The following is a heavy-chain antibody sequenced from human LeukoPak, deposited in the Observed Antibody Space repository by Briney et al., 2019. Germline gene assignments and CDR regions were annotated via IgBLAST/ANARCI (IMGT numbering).Heavy chain of an antibody. D-gene: IGHD4-17*01. CDR2: ISYDGGNK. CDR1: GFTFNTYA. Sequence: GGSLRLSCAASGFTFNTYAMHWVRQAPSKGLEWVTLISYDGGNKYYADSVKGRFTISRDNSKNTLYLQMNSLRTEDTAVYYCARGPDYGYTANLGRYYYMDVWGKGTTVTVSS. J-gene: IGHJ6*03. V-gene: IGHV3-30-3*01. CDR3: ARGPDYGYTANLGRYYYMDV.